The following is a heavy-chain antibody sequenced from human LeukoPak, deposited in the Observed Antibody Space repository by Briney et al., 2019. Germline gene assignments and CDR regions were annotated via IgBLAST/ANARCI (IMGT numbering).Heavy chain of an antibody. CDR2: ISSSSSTI. CDR1: GFTFSSYS. V-gene: IGHV3-48*04. Sequence: PGGSLRLSCAASGFTFSSYSMNWVRQAPGKGLEWVSYISSSSSTIYYADSVKGRFTISRDNAKNSLYLQMNSLRAEDTAVYYCARGENSGSYYAFDIWGQGTMVTVSS. CDR3: ARGENSGSYYAFDI. D-gene: IGHD1-26*01. J-gene: IGHJ3*02.